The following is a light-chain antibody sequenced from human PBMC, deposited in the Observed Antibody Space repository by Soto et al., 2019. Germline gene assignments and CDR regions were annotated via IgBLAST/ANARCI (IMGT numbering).Light chain of an antibody. CDR2: DAT. CDR1: QTVITY. J-gene: IGKJ4*01. CDR3: QQRGT. V-gene: IGKV3-11*01. Sequence: EFVLTQSPATLSLSPGERATLSCRASQTVITYLAWYQQKPGQAPRLLIFDATKRVTGIPARFSGSGSGTDFTLTISSLESEDFAVYYCQQRGTFGGGTK.